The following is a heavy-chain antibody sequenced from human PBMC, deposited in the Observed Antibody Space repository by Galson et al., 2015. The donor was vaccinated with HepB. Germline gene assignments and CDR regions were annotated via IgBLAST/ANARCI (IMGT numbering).Heavy chain of an antibody. Sequence: SLRLSCAASGFTVSSNYMSWVRQAPGKGLEWVSVIYSGGSTYYADSVKGRFTIYRDKSKNTLNLQMNSLRAEDTAVYYCARAILSLRIAVAGPVYGMDVWGQGTTVTVSS. CDR1: GFTVSSNY. CDR2: IYSGGST. CDR3: ARAILSLRIAVAGPVYGMDV. D-gene: IGHD6-19*01. J-gene: IGHJ6*02. V-gene: IGHV3-66*01.